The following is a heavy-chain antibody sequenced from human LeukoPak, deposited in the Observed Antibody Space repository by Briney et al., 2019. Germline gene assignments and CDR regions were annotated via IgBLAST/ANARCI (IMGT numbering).Heavy chain of an antibody. CDR3: ARLPQPSPAYFFDY. J-gene: IGHJ4*02. CDR2: IYYSGST. CDR1: GGSISSYY. V-gene: IGHV4-59*08. D-gene: IGHD2-2*01. Sequence: SETLSLTCTVSGGSISSYYWSWIRQPPGKGLEWIGYIYYSGSTNYNPSLKSRVTISVDTSKNQFSLKLSSVTAADTAVYYCARLPQPSPAYFFDYWGQGTLVAVSS.